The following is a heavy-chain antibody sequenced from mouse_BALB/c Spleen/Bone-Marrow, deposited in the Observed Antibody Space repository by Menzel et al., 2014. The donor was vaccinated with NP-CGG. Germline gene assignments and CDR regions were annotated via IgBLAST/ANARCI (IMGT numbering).Heavy chain of an antibody. V-gene: IGHV1-69*02. CDR3: ARTYYGNYAWFAY. CDR2: IDPSDSET. D-gene: IGHD2-1*01. J-gene: IGHJ3*01. Sequence: QVQLQQSGAELVKPGAPVKLSCKASGYTFTSYWMNWVKQRPGRGLEWIGRIDPSDSETHYNQKFKDKATLTVDKPSSTAYIQLSSLTSEDSAVYYCARTYYGNYAWFAYWGQGTLVTVSA. CDR1: GYTFTSYW.